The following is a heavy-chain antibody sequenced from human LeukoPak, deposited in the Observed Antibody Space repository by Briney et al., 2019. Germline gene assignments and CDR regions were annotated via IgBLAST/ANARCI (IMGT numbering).Heavy chain of an antibody. V-gene: IGHV3-43*02. D-gene: IGHD5-12*01. Sequence: GGSLRPSCAASGFTFDDYAMHWVRQAPGKGLEWVSLISGDGGSTYYADSVKGRFTISRDNSKNSLYLQMNSLRAEDTAVYYCARGRGATIGGYWGQGTLVTVSS. J-gene: IGHJ4*02. CDR3: ARGRGATIGGY. CDR2: ISGDGGST. CDR1: GFTFDDYA.